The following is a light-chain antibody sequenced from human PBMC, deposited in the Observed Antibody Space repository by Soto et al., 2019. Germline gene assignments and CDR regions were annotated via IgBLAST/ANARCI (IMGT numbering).Light chain of an antibody. CDR1: QSIYKY. CDR2: GAS. Sequence: DIQMTQSPSSLSASLGDRVTITCRASQSIYKYLNWYQQKSGTAHNLLIYGASSLQSGVPSRFSGSGSGTDFSHTISSLQPDDDATDYCQPSYTTPQTFGQGTKVDIK. CDR3: QPSYTTPQT. J-gene: IGKJ1*01. V-gene: IGKV1-39*01.